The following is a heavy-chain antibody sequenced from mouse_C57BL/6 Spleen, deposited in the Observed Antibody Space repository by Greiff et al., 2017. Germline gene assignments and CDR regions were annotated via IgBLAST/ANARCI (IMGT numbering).Heavy chain of an antibody. Sequence: VKLMESGAELVKPGASVKMSCKASGYTFTTYPIEWMKQNHGKSLEWIGNFHPYNDDTKYNEKFKGKATLTVEKSSSTVYLELSRLTSDDSAVYYCARGDDYDHYFDYWGQGTTLTVSS. CDR2: FHPYNDDT. CDR3: ARGDDYDHYFDY. V-gene: IGHV1-47*01. D-gene: IGHD2-4*01. CDR1: GYTFTTYP. J-gene: IGHJ2*01.